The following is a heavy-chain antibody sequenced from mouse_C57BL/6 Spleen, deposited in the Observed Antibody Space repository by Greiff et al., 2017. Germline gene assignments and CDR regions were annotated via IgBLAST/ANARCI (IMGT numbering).Heavy chain of an antibody. Sequence: ESGAELARPGASVTLSCKASGYTFTDYEMHWVKQTPVHGLEWIGAIDPETGGTAYNQKFKGKAILTAEKSSSTASVELRSLTSDDSAVYYCTRFPSSDGYDDAGFDYWGQGTTLTVSS. CDR2: IDPETGGT. CDR1: GYTFTDYE. D-gene: IGHD2-2*01. CDR3: TRFPSSDGYDDAGFDY. J-gene: IGHJ2*01. V-gene: IGHV1-15*01.